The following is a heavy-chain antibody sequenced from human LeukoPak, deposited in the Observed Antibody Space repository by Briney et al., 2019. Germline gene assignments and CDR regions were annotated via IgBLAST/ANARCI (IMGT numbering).Heavy chain of an antibody. J-gene: IGHJ6*03. CDR1: GYTFTGYY. Sequence: EASVKVSCKASGYTFTGYYMHWVRQAPGQGLEWMGWINPNSGGTNYAQKFQGRVTMTRDTSISTAYMELSRLRSDDTAVYYCARPGYSSSWYAGGYYYMDVWGKGTTVTVSS. CDR2: INPNSGGT. V-gene: IGHV1-2*02. CDR3: ARPGYSSSWYAGGYYYMDV. D-gene: IGHD6-13*01.